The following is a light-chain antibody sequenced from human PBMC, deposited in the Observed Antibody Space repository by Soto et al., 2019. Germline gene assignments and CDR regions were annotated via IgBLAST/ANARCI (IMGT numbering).Light chain of an antibody. CDR3: QQFSSSPLT. CDR2: RTF. CDR1: QGIASSY. V-gene: IGKV3-20*01. Sequence: EIVLTQSPGTLSLSPGERATLSCRASQGIASSYLAWYQQRPGQPPRLLLYRTFNRATGIPDRFSGGGSGTDFTLTISSLEPEDSAVYFCQQFSSSPLTFGGGTKVEI. J-gene: IGKJ4*01.